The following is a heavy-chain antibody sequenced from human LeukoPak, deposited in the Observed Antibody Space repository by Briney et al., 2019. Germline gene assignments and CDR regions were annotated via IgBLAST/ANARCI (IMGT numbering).Heavy chain of an antibody. CDR1: GFTFSSYA. CDR2: ISGSEGST. Sequence: GGSLRLSCAASGFTFSSYAMSWVRQAPGQGLEWVSAISGSEGSTYYADSVKGRFTISRDNSKNTLYLQMNSLRAEDTAVYYCAKAEHDYDSSGYKSRWFDPWGQGTLVTVSS. J-gene: IGHJ5*02. D-gene: IGHD3-22*01. V-gene: IGHV3-23*01. CDR3: AKAEHDYDSSGYKSRWFDP.